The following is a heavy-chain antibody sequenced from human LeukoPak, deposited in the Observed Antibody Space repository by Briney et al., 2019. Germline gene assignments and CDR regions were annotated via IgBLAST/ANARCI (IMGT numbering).Heavy chain of an antibody. V-gene: IGHV1-18*01. J-gene: IGHJ6*03. CDR3: ARWGYGSSYRRRNYYYFYMDV. CDR1: GYTLTNYA. D-gene: IGHD2-2*01. CDR2: IATSTGNT. Sequence: ASVKVSCKASGYTLTNYAISWVRQAPGQGLEWMGWIATSTGNTNYAQKLQGRVTMTTDTSTSTAYMELRSLRSDDTAVYYCARWGYGSSYRRRNYYYFYMDVWGKGTTVTISS.